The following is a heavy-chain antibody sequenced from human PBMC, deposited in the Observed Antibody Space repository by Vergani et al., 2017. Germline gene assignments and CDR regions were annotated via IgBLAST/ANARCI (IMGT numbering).Heavy chain of an antibody. Sequence: EVQMVESGGGLVKPGGSLRLSCVASGFTFSHYSMNWVRQAPGKGLEWVANIKQDGSEKYYVDSVKGRFTISRDNAKNSLYLQMNSLRVEDTAVYYCARDSGGLIQLNDDFDYWGQGTLVTVSS. D-gene: IGHD5-18*01. J-gene: IGHJ4*02. V-gene: IGHV3-7*01. CDR3: ARDSGGLIQLNDDFDY. CDR1: GFTFSHYS. CDR2: IKQDGSEK.